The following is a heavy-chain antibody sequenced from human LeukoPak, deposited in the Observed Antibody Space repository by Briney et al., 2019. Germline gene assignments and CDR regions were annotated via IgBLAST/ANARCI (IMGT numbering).Heavy chain of an antibody. V-gene: IGHV4-39*01. J-gene: IGHJ3*02. Sequence: SSETLSLTCIVSGGSISRSSYYWGWIRQTPGKGPEWIGSIYYGGSTYYNPSLKSRVTISVDTSKNQFSLKLSSVTAADTAVYYCASFDMYYYGSGSPALDAFDIWGQGTMVTVSS. CDR3: ASFDMYYYGSGSPALDAFDI. CDR2: IYYGGST. CDR1: GGSISRSSYY. D-gene: IGHD3-10*01.